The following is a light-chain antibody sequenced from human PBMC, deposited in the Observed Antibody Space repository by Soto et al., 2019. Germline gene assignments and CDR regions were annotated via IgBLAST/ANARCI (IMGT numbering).Light chain of an antibody. CDR1: SGHSSYI. V-gene: IGLV4-60*03. CDR3: ETWDSNTYV. CDR2: LEGSGSY. Sequence: QLVLTQSSSASASLGSSVSLTCTLSSGHSSYIIAWHQQQPGKAPRYLMKLEGSGSYNKGSGVPDRFSGSSSGADRYLTISNLQSGDEADYYCETWDSNTYVFGTGTKLTVL. J-gene: IGLJ1*01.